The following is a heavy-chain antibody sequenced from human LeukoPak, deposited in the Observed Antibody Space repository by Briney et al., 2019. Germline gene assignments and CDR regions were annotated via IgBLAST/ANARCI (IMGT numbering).Heavy chain of an antibody. V-gene: IGHV1-24*01. J-gene: IGHJ5*02. Sequence: GASVKVSCRVSGYTLTELSMHWVRQAPGKGLEWMGGFDPEDGETIYAQKFQGRVTMTEDTSTDTAYMELSSLRSEDTAVYYCAANRLRIAAAADNWFDPWGQGTLVTVSS. D-gene: IGHD6-13*01. CDR3: AANRLRIAAAADNWFDP. CDR1: GYTLTELS. CDR2: FDPEDGET.